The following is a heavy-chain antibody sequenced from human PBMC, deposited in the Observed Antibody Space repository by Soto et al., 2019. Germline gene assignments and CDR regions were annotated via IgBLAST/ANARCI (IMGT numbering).Heavy chain of an antibody. V-gene: IGHV4-39*01. CDR1: GDSMRGYHFY. Sequence: SETLSLTCSFSGDSMRGYHFYWAWIRQAPGKGLEWIGSAYFSGGNTYYNPSLKSRVSIFVDTSKNEFSLRLTSLTAADTAVYFCAYGSSSAWIDFWGQGTLVTVSS. CDR2: AYFSGGNT. J-gene: IGHJ4*02. CDR3: AYGSSSAWIDF. D-gene: IGHD6-25*01.